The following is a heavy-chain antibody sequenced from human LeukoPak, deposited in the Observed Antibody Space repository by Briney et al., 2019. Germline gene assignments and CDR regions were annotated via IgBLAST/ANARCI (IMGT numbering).Heavy chain of an antibody. CDR3: ASVRGSYYYDSSGHWDYYYGMDV. V-gene: IGHV4-39*07. D-gene: IGHD3-22*01. CDR1: GGSIHSSGYY. Sequence: SETLSLTCTVSGGSIHSSGYYWGWIRQPPGKGLEWIGSIYYSGSTYYNLSLKSRVTKSVDTSKNQFSLKLSSVTAADTAMYYCASVRGSYYYDSSGHWDYYYGMDVWGQGTTVTVSS. J-gene: IGHJ6*02. CDR2: IYYSGST.